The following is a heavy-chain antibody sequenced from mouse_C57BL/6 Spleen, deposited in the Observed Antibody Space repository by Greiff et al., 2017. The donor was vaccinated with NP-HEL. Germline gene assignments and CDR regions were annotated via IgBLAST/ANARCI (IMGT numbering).Heavy chain of an antibody. V-gene: IGHV1-55*01. CDR1: GYTFTSYW. CDR2: IYPGSGST. D-gene: IGHD1-1*01. CDR3: ARGLLLRGYFDY. J-gene: IGHJ2*01. Sequence: QVHVKQPGAELVKPGASVKMSCKASGYTFTSYWITWVKQRPGQGLEWIGDIYPGSGSTNYNEKFKSKATLTVDTSSSTAYMQLSSLTSEDSAVYYCARGLLLRGYFDYWGQGTTLTVSS.